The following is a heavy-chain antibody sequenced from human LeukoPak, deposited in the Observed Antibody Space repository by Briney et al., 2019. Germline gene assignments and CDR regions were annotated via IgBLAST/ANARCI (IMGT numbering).Heavy chain of an antibody. Sequence: SETLSLTCTVSGGSVSSSDYWNWIRQPAGRGLEWIGRMYPSGSTDYSPSLKNRVIISVDTSKNQLSLELSSVTAADTAVYYCARGRSSWYFFDYWGQGTLVTVSS. CDR1: GGSVSSSDY. CDR3: ARGRSSWYFFDY. V-gene: IGHV4-61*02. J-gene: IGHJ4*02. D-gene: IGHD6-13*01. CDR2: MYPSGST.